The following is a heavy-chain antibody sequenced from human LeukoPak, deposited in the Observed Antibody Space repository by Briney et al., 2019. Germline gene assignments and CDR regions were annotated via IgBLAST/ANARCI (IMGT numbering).Heavy chain of an antibody. Sequence: GGSLRLSCAASGFTFSTYAVSWVRQAPGKGLEWVSSVSGSGDSTYYADSVKGRFTISRDNSKNTMFLQMNSLRADDTAVYYCAGARYCSSSSCYLDSWGQGALVTVSS. CDR3: AGARYCSSSSCYLDS. V-gene: IGHV3-23*01. CDR1: GFTFSTYA. D-gene: IGHD2-2*01. CDR2: VSGSGDST. J-gene: IGHJ4*02.